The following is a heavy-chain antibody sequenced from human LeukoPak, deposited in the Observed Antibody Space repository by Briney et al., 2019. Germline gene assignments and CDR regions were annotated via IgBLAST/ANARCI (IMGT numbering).Heavy chain of an antibody. CDR2: IYYSGST. V-gene: IGHV4-30-4*01. CDR1: GGSISSGDYY. J-gene: IGHJ3*02. CDR3: ARYDSSGYYWDAFDI. Sequence: SETLSLTCTVSGGSISSGDYYWSWIRQPPGKGLEWIGYIYYSGSTYYNPSLKSRVTISVDTSKNQFSLKLSSVTAADTAVYYFARYDSSGYYWDAFDIWGQGTMVTVSS. D-gene: IGHD3-22*01.